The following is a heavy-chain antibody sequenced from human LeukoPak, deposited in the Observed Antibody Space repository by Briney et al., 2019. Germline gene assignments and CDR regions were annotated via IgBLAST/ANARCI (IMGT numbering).Heavy chain of an antibody. CDR1: GGTFSSYA. D-gene: IGHD6-6*01. Sequence: GASVKVSCKASGGTFSSYAISWVRQAPGQGLEWMGRIIPILGIANYAQKFQGRVTITADKSTSTAYMELSSLRSEDTAVYYCARDLRSYSSSSWFESKYYFDYWGRGTLVTVSS. CDR3: ARDLRSYSSSSWFESKYYFDY. V-gene: IGHV1-69*04. CDR2: IIPILGIA. J-gene: IGHJ4*02.